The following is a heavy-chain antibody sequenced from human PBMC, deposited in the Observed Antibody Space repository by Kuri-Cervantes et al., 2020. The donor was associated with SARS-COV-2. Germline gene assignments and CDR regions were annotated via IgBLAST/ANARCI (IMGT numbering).Heavy chain of an antibody. D-gene: IGHD6-6*01. Sequence: ASVKVSCKASGYTFTSYYMHWVRQAPGQGLEWMGIINPSGGSTSYAQKFQGRVTMTRDTSTSTVYMELSSLRSEDTAVYYCARVGVGYSSSPRGAEYYFDYWARGTLVTVPS. CDR2: INPSGGST. J-gene: IGHJ4*02. CDR1: GYTFTSYY. V-gene: IGHV1-46*03. CDR3: ARVGVGYSSSPRGAEYYFDY.